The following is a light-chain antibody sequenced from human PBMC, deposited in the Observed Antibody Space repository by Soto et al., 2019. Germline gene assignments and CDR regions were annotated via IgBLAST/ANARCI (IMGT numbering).Light chain of an antibody. Sequence: QYALTQPASVSGSPGQSITISCTGTSNHVGGYNYVTWYQHHPGKAPKLMIYDVRNRPSGVSNRFSGSKSGNTVSLTISGLQAEDEADYYCSSYTGSTTHVFGTGTKLTVL. CDR3: SSYTGSTTHV. V-gene: IGLV2-14*03. CDR1: SNHVGGYNY. CDR2: DVR. J-gene: IGLJ1*01.